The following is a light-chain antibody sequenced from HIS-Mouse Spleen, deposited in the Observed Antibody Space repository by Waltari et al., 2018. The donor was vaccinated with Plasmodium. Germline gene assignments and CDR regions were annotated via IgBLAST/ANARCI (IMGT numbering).Light chain of an antibody. Sequence: SYELTQPTSVSVSPGQTARITCSGDALPQQYAYWYQQKPGQAPLLVIYKDSERPSGIPERFSGSSSGTTVTLTISGVQAEDEADYYCQSADSSGTYVVFGGGTKLTVL. CDR1: ALPQQY. CDR2: KDS. J-gene: IGLJ2*01. V-gene: IGLV3-25*03. CDR3: QSADSSGTYVV.